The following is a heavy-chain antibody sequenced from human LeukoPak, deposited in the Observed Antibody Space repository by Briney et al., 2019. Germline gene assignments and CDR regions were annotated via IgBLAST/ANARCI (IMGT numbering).Heavy chain of an antibody. CDR1: GGSISSSSYY. CDR3: ARHQRYSWNDGGWFDP. CDR2: IYYSGST. V-gene: IGHV4-39*01. Sequence: SETLSLTCTVSGGSISSSSYYWGWIRQPPGKGLEWIGSIYYSGSTHYNPSLRSRVTISVDTSKNQFSLKLSSVTAADTAVYYCARHQRYSWNDGGWFDPWGQGTLVTVSS. J-gene: IGHJ5*02. D-gene: IGHD1-1*01.